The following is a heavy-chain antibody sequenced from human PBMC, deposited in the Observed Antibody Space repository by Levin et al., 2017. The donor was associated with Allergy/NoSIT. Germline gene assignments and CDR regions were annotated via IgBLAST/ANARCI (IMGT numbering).Heavy chain of an antibody. CDR3: ARDGPDAN. CDR2: IWYDGSNE. V-gene: IGHV3-33*01. CDR1: GFTFSSYG. J-gene: IGHJ1*01. Sequence: PGESLKISCVGSGFTFSSYGLHWIRQAPGKGLEWVAFIWYDGSNEHYADSVKGRFTISRDDSKNTLYLHMDSLQADDTAVYYCARDGPDANWGQGTLVTVSS. D-gene: IGHD1-14*01.